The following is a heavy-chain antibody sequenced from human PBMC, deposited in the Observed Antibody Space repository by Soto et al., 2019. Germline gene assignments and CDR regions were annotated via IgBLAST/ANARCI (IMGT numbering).Heavy chain of an antibody. D-gene: IGHD6-13*01. Sequence: QITLKESGPSLVEPTQTLTLTCSFSGFSLSTFGVGVGWVRQPPGKALECLALIYWNDDKRYSPSLKSRLTITKDTSKTQVVLTMTNMAPVDTATYFCTHKAAAGYYFASWGQGTLVTVSS. V-gene: IGHV2-5*01. CDR3: THKAAAGYYFAS. J-gene: IGHJ4*02. CDR2: IYWNDDK. CDR1: GFSLSTFGVG.